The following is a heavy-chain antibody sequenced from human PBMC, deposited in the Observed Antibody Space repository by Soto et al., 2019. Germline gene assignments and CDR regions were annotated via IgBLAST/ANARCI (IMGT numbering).Heavy chain of an antibody. V-gene: IGHV4-39*01. Sequence: PSETLSLTCTVSGGSISSSSYYWGWIRQPPGKGLEWIGSIYYSGSTYYNPSLKSRVTISVDTSKNQFSLKLSSVTAADTAVYYCARASYYDILTGYADAFDIWGQGTMVTVSS. CDR1: GGSISSSSYY. J-gene: IGHJ3*02. CDR3: ARASYYDILTGYADAFDI. D-gene: IGHD3-9*01. CDR2: IYYSGST.